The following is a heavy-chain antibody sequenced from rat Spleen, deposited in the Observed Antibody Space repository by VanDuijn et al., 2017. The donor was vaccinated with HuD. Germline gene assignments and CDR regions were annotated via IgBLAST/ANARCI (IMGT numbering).Heavy chain of an antibody. CDR1: GFTFSDYY. J-gene: IGHJ2*01. Sequence: EVQLVESDGGLVQPGRSLKLSCAASGFTFSDYYMAWVRQAPTKGLEWVATISYDGSSTYYRDSVKGRFTISRDNAKSTLYLQMDSLRSEDTATYYCARRNNNYYFDYWGQGVMVTVSS. CDR3: ARRNNNYYFDY. CDR2: ISYDGSST. D-gene: IGHD1-10*01. V-gene: IGHV5-29*01.